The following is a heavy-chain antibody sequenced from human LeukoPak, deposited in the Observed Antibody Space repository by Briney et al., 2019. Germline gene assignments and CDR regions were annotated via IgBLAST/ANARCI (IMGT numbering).Heavy chain of an antibody. Sequence: GGSLRLSCAASGFSFSTYWMSWVRQAPGKGLEWVAAINQDGSEKYYVDSVKGRFTISRDNAKNSLYLQMNSLRAEDTAVYYCAREGFDSYATTKDAFDVWGQGTMVTVSS. J-gene: IGHJ3*01. CDR3: AREGFDSYATTKDAFDV. CDR2: INQDGSEK. D-gene: IGHD2-2*01. CDR1: GFSFSTYW. V-gene: IGHV3-7*05.